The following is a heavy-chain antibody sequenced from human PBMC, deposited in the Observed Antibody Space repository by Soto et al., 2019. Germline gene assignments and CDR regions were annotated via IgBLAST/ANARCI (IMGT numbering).Heavy chain of an antibody. J-gene: IGHJ5*02. CDR1: GGSISSGGYY. V-gene: IGHV4-31*03. CDR2: IYYSGST. D-gene: IGHD3-10*01. CDR3: ARAGGFNWSDP. Sequence: QVQLQESGPGLVKPSQTLSLTCTVSGGSISSGGYYWSWIRQHPGKGLEWIGYIYYSGSTYYNPSRKSGVTISVDKSKNQFSLKRSSVTAADPAEYPCARAGGFNWSDPWGQGTLVTVSS.